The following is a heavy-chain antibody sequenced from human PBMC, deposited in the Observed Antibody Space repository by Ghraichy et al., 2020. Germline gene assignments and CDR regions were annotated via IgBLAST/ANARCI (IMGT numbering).Heavy chain of an antibody. V-gene: IGHV3-53*01. CDR1: GFTVSSNY. J-gene: IGHJ3*02. Sequence: GGSLRLSCAASGFTVSSNYMSWVRQAPGKGLEWVSVIHSGGSTYYADSVKGRFTISRDNSKNTLYLQMNSLRAEDTAVYYCAREGNSGYDYDAFDIWGQGTMVTVSS. CDR2: IHSGGST. CDR3: AREGNSGYDYDAFDI. D-gene: IGHD5-12*01.